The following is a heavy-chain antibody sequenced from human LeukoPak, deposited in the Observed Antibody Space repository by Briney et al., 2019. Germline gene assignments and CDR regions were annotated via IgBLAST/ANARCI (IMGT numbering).Heavy chain of an antibody. D-gene: IGHD3-10*01. Sequence: SETLSLTCSVSDGSINRSSYYWAWIRQPPGKGLEWIASIYYSGTTYYNPSLRSRVTISVDTSKNQFSLKLNSVAAADTAVYYCARHYGPWGQGTLVTVSS. CDR2: IYYSGTT. CDR1: DGSINRSSYY. CDR3: ARHYGP. V-gene: IGHV4-39*01. J-gene: IGHJ5*02.